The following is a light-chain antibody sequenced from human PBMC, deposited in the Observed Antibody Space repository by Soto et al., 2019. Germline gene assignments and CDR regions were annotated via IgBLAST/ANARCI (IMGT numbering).Light chain of an antibody. Sequence: QSALTQPASVSGSPGQSITISCTGTNSDVGSYKFVSWYQHYPNKAPKLMIYEVNKRPSGVSDRFSGSKSGNTASLTISRLQAEDEADYYCCSYAGTTTYWVFGXGTKVTVL. V-gene: IGLV2-23*02. CDR1: NSDVGSYKF. J-gene: IGLJ3*02. CDR2: EVN. CDR3: CSYAGTTTYWV.